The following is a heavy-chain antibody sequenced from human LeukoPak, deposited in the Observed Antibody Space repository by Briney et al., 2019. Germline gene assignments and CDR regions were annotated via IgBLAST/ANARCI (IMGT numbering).Heavy chain of an antibody. J-gene: IGHJ4*02. D-gene: IGHD3/OR15-3a*01. CDR1: GGSISSDRFY. CDR3: ARVPDWTYAADY. CDR2: IKGSIT. V-gene: IGHV4-61*02. Sequence: PSETLSLTCTGSGGSISSDRFYWTWVRQPAGKGREWIGRIKGSITNYNPSLKSRVNISVDTSTNQFSLKLNSLTAADTAVYYCARVPDWTYAADYWGQGTLVTVSS.